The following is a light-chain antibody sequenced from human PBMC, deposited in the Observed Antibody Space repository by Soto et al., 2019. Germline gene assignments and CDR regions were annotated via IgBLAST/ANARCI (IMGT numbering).Light chain of an antibody. CDR1: PRVSNS. J-gene: IGKJ4*01. V-gene: IGKV3-11*01. CDR3: QQRNKWPPVT. CDR2: DAS. Sequence: PGDRATLSCRASPRVSNSLAWYQHKPGQAPRLLIYDASNRATGVPTRFSGSGSGTDFTLTISSLEPEDFAVYYCQQRNKWPPVTFGGGTRVEIK.